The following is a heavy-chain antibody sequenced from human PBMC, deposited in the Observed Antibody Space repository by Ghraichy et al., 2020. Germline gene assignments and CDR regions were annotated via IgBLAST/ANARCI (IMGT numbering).Heavy chain of an antibody. CDR2: IYYSGST. Sequence: SQTLSLTCTVSGGSISSYYWSWIRQPPGKGLEWIGYIYYSGSTNYNPSLKSRVTISVDTSKNQFSLKLSSVTAADTAVYYCARDTYYYDSSGYPDFWYFDLWGRGTLVTVSS. CDR1: GGSISSYY. CDR3: ARDTYYYDSSGYPDFWYFDL. D-gene: IGHD3-22*01. V-gene: IGHV4-59*01. J-gene: IGHJ2*01.